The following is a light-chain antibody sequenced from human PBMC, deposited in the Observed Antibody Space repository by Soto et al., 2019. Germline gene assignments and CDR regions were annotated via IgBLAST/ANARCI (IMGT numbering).Light chain of an antibody. CDR3: QPAYRTPWT. Sequence: EIQMSQSQSSLSACVGDRVTITCQASHDISNHLIWYQQKPGKAPKLLIYAASSLQIGVPSRFSGSGSGTDFTLTINSLQPEDSATYYCQPAYRTPWTFSQGTKVDI. CDR1: HDISNH. V-gene: IGKV1-39*01. CDR2: AAS. J-gene: IGKJ1*01.